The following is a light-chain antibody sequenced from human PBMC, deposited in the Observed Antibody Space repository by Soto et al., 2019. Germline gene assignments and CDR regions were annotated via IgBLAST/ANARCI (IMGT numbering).Light chain of an antibody. CDR2: GAS. J-gene: IGKJ3*01. CDR1: QSVSSSY. CDR3: QQRSKWPPT. Sequence: EIVLTQSPGTLSLSPGERATLSCRASQSVSSSYLAWYQQKPGQAPRLLIYGASSRATGIPDRISGSGSGTDFTLTISRLEPEDFAVYYCQQRSKWPPTFGPGTKVDIK. V-gene: IGKV3D-20*02.